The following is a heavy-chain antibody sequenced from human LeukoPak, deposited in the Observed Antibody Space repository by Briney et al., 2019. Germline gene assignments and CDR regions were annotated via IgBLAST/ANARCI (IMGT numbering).Heavy chain of an antibody. D-gene: IGHD4-17*01. CDR1: GGYLSGYY. CDR3: ARVKATVLVPLFDY. Sequence: SESLSLTCSVSGGYLSGYYWNWIRQPPGKGLEWIGYIFYSGNTDYNPSLQSRVTTSMDTSKNQFSLRLNSVTAADTAVYYCARVKATVLVPLFDYWGQGALVSVSS. CDR2: IFYSGNT. J-gene: IGHJ4*02. V-gene: IGHV4-59*01.